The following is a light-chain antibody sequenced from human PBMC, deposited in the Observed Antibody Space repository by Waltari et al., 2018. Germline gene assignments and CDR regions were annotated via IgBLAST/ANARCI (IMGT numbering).Light chain of an antibody. V-gene: IGLV2-11*01. J-gene: IGLJ1*01. CDR2: DVT. CDR3: SSYAGSNTFI. Sequence: QAALTQPPSVSGSPGQSVTISCTGTSSDIGAYNYVSWYQQHPGKAPKLMIYDVTKRPSGVSDHFSGSKSGNTASLTISGLQAEDEADYYCSSYAGSNTFIFGAGTRLTVL. CDR1: SSDIGAYNY.